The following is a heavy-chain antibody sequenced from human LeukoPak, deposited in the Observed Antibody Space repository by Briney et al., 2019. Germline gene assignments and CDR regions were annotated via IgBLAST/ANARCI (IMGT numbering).Heavy chain of an antibody. D-gene: IGHD3-22*01. V-gene: IGHV1-18*01. CDR3: ARDLSEYDSSGYRPAHAFDI. Sequence: ASVKVSCKASGYTFTSYGISWVRQAPGQGLEWMAWISAYNGNTNYAQKLQGRVTMTTDTSTSTAYMELRSLRSDDTAVYYCARDLSEYDSSGYRPAHAFDIWGQGTMVTVSS. J-gene: IGHJ3*02. CDR1: GYTFTSYG. CDR2: ISAYNGNT.